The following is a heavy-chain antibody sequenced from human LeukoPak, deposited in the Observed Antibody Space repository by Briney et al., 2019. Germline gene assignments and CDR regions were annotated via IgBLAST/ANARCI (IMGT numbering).Heavy chain of an antibody. CDR3: ARGRVLRYFDWPRGAFDI. D-gene: IGHD3-9*01. CDR2: IYYSGST. V-gene: IGHV4-59*01. Sequence: PSETLSLTCTVSGGSISSYYWSWIRQPPGKGLEWIGYIYYSGSTNYNPSLKSRVTISVDTSKNQFSLKLSSVTAADTAVYYCARGRVLRYFDWPRGAFDIWGQGTMVTVSS. J-gene: IGHJ3*02. CDR1: GGSISSYY.